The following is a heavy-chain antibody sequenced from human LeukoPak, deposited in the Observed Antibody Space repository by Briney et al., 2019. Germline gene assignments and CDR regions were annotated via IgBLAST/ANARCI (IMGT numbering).Heavy chain of an antibody. J-gene: IGHJ5*02. CDR3: AKDPYYYDSSGYYH. Sequence: GGSLRLSCAASGFTFSSYGMSWVRQAPGKGLEWVSAISGSGGSTYYADSVKGRFTISRDNSKNTLYLQMNSLRAEDTAVYYCAKDPYYYDSSGYYHWGQGTLVTVSS. V-gene: IGHV3-23*01. CDR2: ISGSGGST. D-gene: IGHD3-22*01. CDR1: GFTFSSYG.